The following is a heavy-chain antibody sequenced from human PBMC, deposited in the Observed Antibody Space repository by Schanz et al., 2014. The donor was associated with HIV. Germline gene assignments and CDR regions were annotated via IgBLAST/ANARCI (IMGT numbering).Heavy chain of an antibody. D-gene: IGHD3-16*01. CDR1: GFILTNYW. Sequence: EVQLVESGGGLVQPGGSLRLSCGASGFILTNYWMAWVRQAPGKGLEWVSSISAGGVYTYYGDSMKGRFTISRDNANSSLFLQMDSLRPEDTAVYYCARMEQLIIGYYYGMDVWGQGTTVTVSS. J-gene: IGHJ6*02. CDR2: ISAGGVYT. CDR3: ARMEQLIIGYYYGMDV. V-gene: IGHV3-21*06.